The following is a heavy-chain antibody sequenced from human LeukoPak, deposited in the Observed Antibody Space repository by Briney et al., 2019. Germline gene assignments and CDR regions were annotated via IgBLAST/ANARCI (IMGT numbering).Heavy chain of an antibody. V-gene: IGHV4-39*01. CDR2: IYYSGST. CDR3: ARHSLYSSSWYQSNWFDP. CDR1: GGSISSSSYY. D-gene: IGHD6-13*01. Sequence: PSETLSLTCTVSGGSISSSSYYWGWIRQPPGKGLEWIGSIYYSGSTYYNPSLKSRVTISVDTSKNQFSLKLSSVTAADTAVYYCARHSLYSSSWYQSNWFDPWGQGTLVTVSS. J-gene: IGHJ5*02.